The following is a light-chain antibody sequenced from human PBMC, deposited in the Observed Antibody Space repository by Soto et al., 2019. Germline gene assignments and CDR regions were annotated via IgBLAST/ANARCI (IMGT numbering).Light chain of an antibody. CDR1: QGISSY. J-gene: IGKJ5*01. V-gene: IGKV1-8*01. Sequence: ALRMTQSPSSFSASTGHRDTITCRASQGISSYLAWYQQKPGKAPKLLIYAASTLQSGVPSRFSGSGSGTDFTLTISCLQSEDFATYYCQQYYSYPITFGQGTRLEIK. CDR2: AAS. CDR3: QQYYSYPIT.